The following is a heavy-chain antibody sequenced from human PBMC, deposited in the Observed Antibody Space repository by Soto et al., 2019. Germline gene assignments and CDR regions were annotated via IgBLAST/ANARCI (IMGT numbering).Heavy chain of an antibody. CDR3: AMVDVYVTPSPQDV. Sequence: QVQLVQSGAEVKNPGASVKVSCKASGYSFTRYGIGWARQAPGQGLEWMGWINAYNGNTNYAQNLQGRLTLTTDTSTTTADMEVRSLRSNDTAIYYCAMVDVYVTPSPQDVWGQGTTVTVSS. V-gene: IGHV1-18*01. D-gene: IGHD3-16*01. J-gene: IGHJ6*02. CDR2: INAYNGNT. CDR1: GYSFTRYG.